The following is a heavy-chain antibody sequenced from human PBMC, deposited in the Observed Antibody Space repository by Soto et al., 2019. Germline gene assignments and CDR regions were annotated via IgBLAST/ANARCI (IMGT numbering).Heavy chain of an antibody. CDR2: IKSKLRDGET. J-gene: IGHJ4*02. D-gene: IGHD1-1*01. V-gene: IGHV3-15*01. Sequence: PGGSLRLSCAASGFRFSDAWMTWVRQVPGRGLEWVGRIKSKLRDGETDYAAAVKGRFTISRDDSKSTLYLHMHSLTAEDTAVYYCCADGTNYGSFDCWGQGALVTVSS. CDR1: GFRFSDAW. CDR3: CADGTNYGSFDC.